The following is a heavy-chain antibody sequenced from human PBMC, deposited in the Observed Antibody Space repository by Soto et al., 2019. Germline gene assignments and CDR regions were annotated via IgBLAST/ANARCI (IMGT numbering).Heavy chain of an antibody. CDR3: AKERSTSRILQRRIVGFDP. CDR2: ISYDGSNK. V-gene: IGHV3-30*18. J-gene: IGHJ5*02. D-gene: IGHD2-15*01. Sequence: QVQLVESGGGVVQPGRSLRLSCAASGFTFSSYGMHWVRQAPGKGLEWGAVISYDGSNKYYADSVKGRFTISRDNSKNTLYLQMNSLRAEDTAVYYCAKERSTSRILQRRIVGFDPWGQGTLVTVSS. CDR1: GFTFSSYG.